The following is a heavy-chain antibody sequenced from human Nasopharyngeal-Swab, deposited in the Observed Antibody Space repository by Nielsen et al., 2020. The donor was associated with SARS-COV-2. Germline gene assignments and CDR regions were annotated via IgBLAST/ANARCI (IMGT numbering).Heavy chain of an antibody. CDR1: GGSVSSDIYS. CDR3: ARTTTTTPFDS. J-gene: IGHJ4*02. V-gene: IGHV4-61*01. Sequence: SETLSLTCTVSGGSVSSDIYSWSWIRQPPGKGLEWIGYVVYSGRTNYNPSLQSRVTISVDTSQDQFSLKLNSVTAADTAMYFCARTTTTTPFDSWGQGTLVAVSS. D-gene: IGHD1-1*01. CDR2: VVYSGRT.